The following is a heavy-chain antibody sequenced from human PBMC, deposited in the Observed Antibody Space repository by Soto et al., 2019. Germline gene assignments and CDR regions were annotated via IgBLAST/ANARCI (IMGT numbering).Heavy chain of an antibody. Sequence: PSVTLSLTCTVSGAPITINYWGWIWQAPGKGREWIGYIYYRGSTTYNPSLKSRVTMSADTSKDQFSLKLNSVTAADTVVYYCARAAGGSYDHWGPRIMVTVS. D-gene: IGHD5-12*01. V-gene: IGHV4-59*01. J-gene: IGHJ4*01. CDR2: IYYRGST. CDR3: ARAAGGSYDH. CDR1: GAPITINY.